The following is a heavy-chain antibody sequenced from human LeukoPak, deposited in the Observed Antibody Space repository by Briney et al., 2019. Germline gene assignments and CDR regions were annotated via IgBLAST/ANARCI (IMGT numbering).Heavy chain of an antibody. V-gene: IGHV3-7*01. D-gene: IGHD2-15*01. J-gene: IGHJ6*02. CDR2: IKQDGSEK. Sequence: PGGSLRLSCAASGFTFSSYWMSWVRQAPGKGLEWVANIKQDGSEKYYVDSVKGRFTISRGNAKNSLYLQMNSLRAEDTAVYYCARVDDKRYCSGGSCYFRPYYYYGMDVWGQGTTVTVSS. CDR1: GFTFSSYW. CDR3: ARVDDKRYCSGGSCYFRPYYYYGMDV.